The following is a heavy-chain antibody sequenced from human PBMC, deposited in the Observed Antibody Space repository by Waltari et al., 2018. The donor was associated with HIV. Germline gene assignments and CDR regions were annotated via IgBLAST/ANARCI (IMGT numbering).Heavy chain of an antibody. Sequence: QITLKESGPSVVKPTQTLTLTCTFSGFSLNSGGVGVGWIRQPPGKALEWLALIYWDDDKRYKPSLKNRLTIKKHTSDGQVVLNMTNVDPLDTATYFCARVVTSLYFDYWGPGALVTVSS. J-gene: IGHJ4*02. CDR1: GFSLNSGGVG. V-gene: IGHV2-5*02. CDR2: IYWDDDK. CDR3: ARVVTSLYFDY. D-gene: IGHD6-6*01.